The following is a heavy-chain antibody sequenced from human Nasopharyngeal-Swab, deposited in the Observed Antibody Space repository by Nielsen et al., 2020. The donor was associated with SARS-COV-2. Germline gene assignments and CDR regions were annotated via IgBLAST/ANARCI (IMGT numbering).Heavy chain of an antibody. CDR3: ASGGVNANPIFGVVIPPLWYYYGMDV. Sequence: WIRQPPGKGLEWIGSIYYSGSTYYNPSLKSRVTISVDTSKNQFSLKLSSVTAADTAVYYCASGGVNANPIFGVVIPPLWYYYGMDVWGQGTTVTVSS. J-gene: IGHJ6*02. V-gene: IGHV4-39*07. CDR2: IYYSGST. D-gene: IGHD3-3*01.